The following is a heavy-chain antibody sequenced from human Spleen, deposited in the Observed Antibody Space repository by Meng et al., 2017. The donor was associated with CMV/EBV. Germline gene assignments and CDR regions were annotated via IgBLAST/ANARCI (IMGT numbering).Heavy chain of an antibody. CDR3: AGGDDMDY. J-gene: IGHJ4*02. Sequence: GSLRLSCTVSGGSIRSYYWSWIRQPPGKGLEWIGYIYYNGRPNYNPSLESRVTISLDTSKNQFSLKLSSVIGADTAVYYCAGGDDMDYWGQGTLVTVSS. V-gene: IGHV4-59*01. D-gene: IGHD3-16*01. CDR1: GGSIRSYY. CDR2: IYYNGRP.